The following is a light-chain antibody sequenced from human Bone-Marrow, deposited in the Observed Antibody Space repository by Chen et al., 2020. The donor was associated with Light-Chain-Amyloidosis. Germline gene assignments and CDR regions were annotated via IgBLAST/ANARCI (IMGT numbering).Light chain of an antibody. J-gene: IGLJ3*02. CDR2: GTT. Sequence: QSVLTQPPSVSGAPGQRLTISCTGSSSNIGANYDVHWYQQLPGTAPKLLIFGTTNRPSGVPDRFSGSKSGTSASLAITGLQAGDEADYDCQSYDRSLSGSVFGGGTKLTVL. CDR1: SSNIGANYD. CDR3: QSYDRSLSGSV. V-gene: IGLV1-40*01.